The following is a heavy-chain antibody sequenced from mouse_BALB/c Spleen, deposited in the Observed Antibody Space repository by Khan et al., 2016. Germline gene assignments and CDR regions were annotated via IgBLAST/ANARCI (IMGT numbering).Heavy chain of an antibody. CDR1: GYAFTSYN. CDR2: IDPYNGGT. J-gene: IGHJ2*01. V-gene: IGHV1S135*01. CDR3: EREGITTVVAKGLDY. Sequence: VQLQQSGPELVKPGASVKVSCKASGYAFTSYNMYWVKQSHGKSLEWIGYIDPYNGGTSYNQKFKGKATLTVDKSSSTAYMHLNSLTSEDSAVYYSEREGITTVVAKGLDYWGQGTTLTVSS. D-gene: IGHD1-1*01.